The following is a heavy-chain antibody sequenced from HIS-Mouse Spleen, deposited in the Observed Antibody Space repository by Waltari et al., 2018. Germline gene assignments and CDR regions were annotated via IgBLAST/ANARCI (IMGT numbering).Heavy chain of an antibody. V-gene: IGHV4-59*01. CDR1: GGSISSYY. CDR2: IYYSGST. CDR3: AREVPRSDSSWFDY. D-gene: IGHD6-13*01. J-gene: IGHJ4*02. Sequence: QVQLQESGPGLVKPSETLSLTCTVSGGSISSYYWSWIRQPPGKGLEWIGYIYYSGSTNYTPSLKSRVTISVDTSKNQFSLKLSSVTAADTAVYYCAREVPRSDSSWFDYWGQGTLVTVSS.